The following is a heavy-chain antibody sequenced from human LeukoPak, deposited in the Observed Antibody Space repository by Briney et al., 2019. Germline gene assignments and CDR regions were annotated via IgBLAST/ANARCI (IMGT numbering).Heavy chain of an antibody. CDR2: IYTSGST. D-gene: IGHD3-10*01. CDR3: ARDRSTMVRGVIAGNWFDP. V-gene: IGHV4-4*07. Sequence: SETLSLTCTVSGGSISSYYWSWIRQPAGKGLEWTGRIYTSGSTNYNPSLKSRVTMSVDTSKNQFSLKLSSVTAADTAVYYCARDRSTMVRGVIAGNWFDPWGQGALVTVSS. CDR1: GGSISSYY. J-gene: IGHJ5*02.